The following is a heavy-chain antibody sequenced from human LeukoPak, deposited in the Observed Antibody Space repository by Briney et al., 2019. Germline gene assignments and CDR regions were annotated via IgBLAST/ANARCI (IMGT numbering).Heavy chain of an antibody. CDR2: MSYEGSNK. CDR1: GFPFSSFG. V-gene: IGHV3-30*18. J-gene: IGHJ4*02. CDR3: AKGDVPAYYFDY. Sequence: GGSLRLSCAASGFPFSSFGMHWVRRAPGKGLEWVALMSYEGSNKHYADSVKGRFTISRDNSKNTLYLQMNSLRPEDTAVYYCAKGDVPAYYFDYWGQGTLVNVSS.